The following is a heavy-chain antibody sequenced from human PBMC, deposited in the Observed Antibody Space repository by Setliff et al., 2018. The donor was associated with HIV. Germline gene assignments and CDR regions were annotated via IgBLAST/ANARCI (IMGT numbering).Heavy chain of an antibody. CDR1: GYIFNSFG. J-gene: IGHJ3*02. Sequence: GASVKVSCKASGYIFNSFGISWVRQAPGQGLEWMGWISAYNGNTKYAQKLQGRVTMTTDTSTSTGYMELRSLRFDDTAVYYCARDGPYVAVLIRAFDIWGQGTMVTVSS. V-gene: IGHV1-18*01. CDR3: ARDGPYVAVLIRAFDI. CDR2: ISAYNGNT. D-gene: IGHD3-16*01.